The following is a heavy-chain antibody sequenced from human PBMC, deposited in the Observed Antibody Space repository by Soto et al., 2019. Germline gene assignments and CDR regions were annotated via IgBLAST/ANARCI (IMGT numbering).Heavy chain of an antibody. V-gene: IGHV1-2*02. J-gene: IGHJ5*02. CDR2: INPNSGGT. CDR1: GYTFTGYY. Sequence: ASVKVSCKASGYTFTGYYMHWVRQAPGQGLGWMGWINPNSGGTNYAQKFQGRVTITRDTSASTAYMELSSLRSEDTAVYYCARDHSEGYDILTGYRGFDPWGQGTLVTVSS. D-gene: IGHD3-9*01. CDR3: ARDHSEGYDILTGYRGFDP.